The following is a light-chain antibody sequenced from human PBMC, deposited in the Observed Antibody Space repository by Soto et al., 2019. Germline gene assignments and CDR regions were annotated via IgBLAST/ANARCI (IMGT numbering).Light chain of an antibody. V-gene: IGKV3-20*01. CDR2: ATS. CDR1: QSVDSTY. Sequence: EIVLTQSPGTLSLSSGERATLSCRASQSVDSTYLAWYQQKPDQSPRLLIYATSTRAAGIPDRFSGSGSGTDFTLTIRRLEPEDFAVYYCQQYGSSYPWTFGQGTKVDIK. CDR3: QQYGSSYPWT. J-gene: IGKJ1*01.